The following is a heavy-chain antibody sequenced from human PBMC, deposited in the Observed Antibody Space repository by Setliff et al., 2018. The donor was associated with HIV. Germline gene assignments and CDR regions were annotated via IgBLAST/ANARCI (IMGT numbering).Heavy chain of an antibody. Sequence: ASVKVSCKASGGTFSSYSINWVRQAPGQGLEWMGRIIPIFGTANYAQKFQGRVTITRDTSASTAYMELSSLRSEDTAVYYCARDRRPAGINYGYGYLDDWGQGTPVTVSS. CDR2: IIPIFGTA. D-gene: IGHD2-2*02. V-gene: IGHV1-69*05. CDR3: ARDRRPAGINYGYGYLDD. J-gene: IGHJ4*02. CDR1: GGTFSSYS.